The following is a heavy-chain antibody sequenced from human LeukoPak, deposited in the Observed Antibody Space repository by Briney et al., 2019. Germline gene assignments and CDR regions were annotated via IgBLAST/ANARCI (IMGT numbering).Heavy chain of an antibody. CDR1: GFTFSSYE. D-gene: IGHD5-18*01. J-gene: IGHJ4*02. CDR3: ARDFSMNTAMVTLFDY. Sequence: GGSLRLSCAASGFTFSSYEMNWVRQAPGKGLEWVANIKQDGSGKYYVDSVKGRFTISRDNAKNSLYLQMNSLRAEDTAVYYCARDFSMNTAMVTLFDYWGQGTLVTVSS. V-gene: IGHV3-7*01. CDR2: IKQDGSGK.